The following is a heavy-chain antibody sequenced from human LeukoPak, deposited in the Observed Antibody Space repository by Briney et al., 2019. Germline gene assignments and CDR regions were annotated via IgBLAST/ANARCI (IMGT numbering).Heavy chain of an antibody. CDR3: ARGDCSGGSCYYPV. Sequence: VASVKVSCKASGGTFSSYAISWVRQAPGQGLEWMGGIIPIFGTANYAQKFQGRVTITADESTSTAYMELSSLRSEDTAVYYCARGDCSGGSCYYPVWGQGTTVTVSS. V-gene: IGHV1-69*13. D-gene: IGHD2-15*01. CDR1: GGTFSSYA. CDR2: IIPIFGTA. J-gene: IGHJ6*02.